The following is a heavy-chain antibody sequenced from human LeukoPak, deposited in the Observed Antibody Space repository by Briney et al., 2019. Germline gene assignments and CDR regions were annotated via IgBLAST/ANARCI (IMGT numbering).Heavy chain of an antibody. J-gene: IGHJ6*02. CDR3: AKGAVAQGNYYYGMDV. CDR2: ISGSGGST. D-gene: IGHD6-19*01. Sequence: GGSLRLSCAASGFTFSSYAMSWVRQAPGKGLEWVSAISGSGGSTYYADSVKGRFTISRDNSKNTLYLQMNSLRAEDTAVYYCAKGAVAQGNYYYGMDVWGQGTTVTVSS. V-gene: IGHV3-23*01. CDR1: GFTFSSYA.